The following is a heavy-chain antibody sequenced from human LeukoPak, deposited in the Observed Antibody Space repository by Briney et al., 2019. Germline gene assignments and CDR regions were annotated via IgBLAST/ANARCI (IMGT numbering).Heavy chain of an antibody. D-gene: IGHD3-3*01. V-gene: IGHV3-23*01. CDR1: GFTFGSYA. J-gene: IGHJ4*02. Sequence: PGGSLRLSCAASGFTFGSYAMSWVRQAPGKGLEWVSGISGSGGNTYYADSVKGRFTISRDNSKNTLYLQMNSLRAEDTGIYYCARDERLLSFLKWGQGTLVTVSS. CDR2: ISGSGGNT. CDR3: ARDERLLSFLK.